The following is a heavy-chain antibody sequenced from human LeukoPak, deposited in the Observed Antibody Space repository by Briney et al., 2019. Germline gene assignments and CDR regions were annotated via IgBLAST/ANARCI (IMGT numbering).Heavy chain of an antibody. CDR2: ISSSSSYI. Sequence: GGSLRLSCAAFGFTFSSYSMNWVRQAPGKGLEWVSSISSSSSYIYYADSVKGRFTISRDNAKNSLYLQMNSLRAEDTAVYYCARDIRYYDTTPHFDYWGQGTLVTVSS. D-gene: IGHD3-22*01. V-gene: IGHV3-21*01. CDR3: ARDIRYYDTTPHFDY. J-gene: IGHJ4*02. CDR1: GFTFSSYS.